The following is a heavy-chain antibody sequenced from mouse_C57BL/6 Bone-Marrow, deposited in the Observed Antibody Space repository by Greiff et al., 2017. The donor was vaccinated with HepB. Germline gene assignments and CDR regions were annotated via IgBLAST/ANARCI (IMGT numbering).Heavy chain of an antibody. CDR3: ARHEEANYYGSSDGGFAY. V-gene: IGHV1-62-2*01. J-gene: IGHJ3*01. D-gene: IGHD1-1*01. Sequence: VQLQQSGAELVKPGASVKLSCKASGYTFTEYTIHWVKQRSGQGLEWIGWFYPGSGSIKYNEKFKDKATLTADKSSSTVYMELSRLTSEDSAVYFCARHEEANYYGSSDGGFAYWGQGTLVTVSA. CDR2: FYPGSGSI. CDR1: GYTFTEYT.